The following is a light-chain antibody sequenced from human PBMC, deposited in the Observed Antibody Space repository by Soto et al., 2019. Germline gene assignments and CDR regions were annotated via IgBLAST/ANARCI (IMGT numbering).Light chain of an antibody. Sequence: DIQLTQSPSTLSLSVGDRVTLTCRASQTISSWLAWYQQKPGQAPKLLIYNASTLTTGVPSRFSGSASGTEFTLTISSLQPDDFATYYCQHYNSYSEAFGQGTKVELK. CDR3: QHYNSYSEA. CDR2: NAS. J-gene: IGKJ1*01. V-gene: IGKV1-5*03. CDR1: QTISSW.